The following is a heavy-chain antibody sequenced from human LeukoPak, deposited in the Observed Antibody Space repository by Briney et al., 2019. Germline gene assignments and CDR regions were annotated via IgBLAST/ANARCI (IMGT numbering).Heavy chain of an antibody. V-gene: IGHV4-4*09. CDR3: ARHESMTTVTTGPLTN. CDR1: GGSISSYY. J-gene: IGHJ4*02. D-gene: IGHD4-17*01. Sequence: RSSETLSLTCTVSGGSISSYYWSWIRQPPGKGLEWIGYIYTSGSTNYNPSLKSRVTISVDTSRNQFSLKLSSVTAADTAVYYCARHESMTTVTTGPLTNWGQGTLVTVSS. CDR2: IYTSGST.